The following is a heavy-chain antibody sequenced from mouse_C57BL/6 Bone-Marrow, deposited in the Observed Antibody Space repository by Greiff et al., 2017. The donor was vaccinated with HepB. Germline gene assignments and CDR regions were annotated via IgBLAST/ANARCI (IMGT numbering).Heavy chain of an antibody. CDR3: ARVFGSSFAWFAY. V-gene: IGHV1-72*01. J-gene: IGHJ3*01. Sequence: VQLQQPGAELVKPGASVKLSCKASGYTFTSYWMHWVKQRPGRGLEWIGRIDPNSGGTKYNEKFKSKATLTVDKPSSTAYMQLSRLTSEDSAVYYCARVFGSSFAWFAYWGQGTLVTVSA. CDR1: GYTFTSYW. D-gene: IGHD1-1*01. CDR2: IDPNSGGT.